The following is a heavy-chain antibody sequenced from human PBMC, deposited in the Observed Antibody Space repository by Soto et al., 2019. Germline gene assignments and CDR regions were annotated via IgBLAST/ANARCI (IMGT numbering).Heavy chain of an antibody. CDR3: ARGGTIFGVVIIHFDY. J-gene: IGHJ4*02. Sequence: GASVKVSCKASGYTFTSYDINWVRQATGQGLEWMGWMNPNSGNTGYAQKFQGRVTMTRNTSISTAYMELSSLRSEDTAVYYCARGGTIFGVVIIHFDYWVQGTLVTVSS. CDR1: GYTFTSYD. CDR2: MNPNSGNT. D-gene: IGHD3-3*01. V-gene: IGHV1-8*01.